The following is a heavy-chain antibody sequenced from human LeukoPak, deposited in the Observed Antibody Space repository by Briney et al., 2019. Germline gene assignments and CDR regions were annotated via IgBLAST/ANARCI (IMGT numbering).Heavy chain of an antibody. D-gene: IGHD4-17*01. CDR2: IYYSGST. CDR3: AREHGDYYYGMDV. J-gene: IGHJ6*02. CDR1: GGSISSYY. V-gene: IGHV4-59*01. Sequence: SETLCLTCTVSGGSISSYYWSWIRQPPGKGLEWIGYIYYSGSTNYNPSLKSRVTISVDTSKHQFSLKLSSVTAEDTAVYYCAREHGDYYYGMDVWGQGTTVTVSS.